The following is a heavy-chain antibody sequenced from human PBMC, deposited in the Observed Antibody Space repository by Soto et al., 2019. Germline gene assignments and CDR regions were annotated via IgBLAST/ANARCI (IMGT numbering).Heavy chain of an antibody. D-gene: IGHD4-17*01. Sequence: QVQLVESGGGVVQPGRSLRLSCAASGFTFSSYGMHWVRQAPGKGLEWVAVISYDGSNKYYADSVKGRFTISRDNSKNTLYLQMNSLRAEDTAVYYCANYGDPPFDYWGQGALVTVSS. J-gene: IGHJ4*02. CDR3: ANYGDPPFDY. CDR1: GFTFSSYG. V-gene: IGHV3-30*18. CDR2: ISYDGSNK.